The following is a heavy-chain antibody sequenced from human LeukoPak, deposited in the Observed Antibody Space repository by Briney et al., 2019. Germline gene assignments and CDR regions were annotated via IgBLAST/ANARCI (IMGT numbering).Heavy chain of an antibody. D-gene: IGHD6-25*01. CDR1: GGSVSSGNYY. CDR2: IYYSGST. V-gene: IGHV4-61*01. J-gene: IGHJ4*02. Sequence: SETLSLTCTVSGGSVSSGNYYWSWIRQPPGKGLEWIGYIYYSGSTNYNPSLKSRVTISVDTSKNQFSLKLSSATAADTAVYYCARASSGYSQFDWGQGTLVTVSS. CDR3: ARASSGYSQFD.